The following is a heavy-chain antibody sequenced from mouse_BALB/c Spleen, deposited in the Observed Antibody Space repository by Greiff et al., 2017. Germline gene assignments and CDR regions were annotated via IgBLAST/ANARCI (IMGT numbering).Heavy chain of an antibody. CDR1: GFNIKDYY. CDR3: KGGPTVRFDY. D-gene: IGHD1-1*01. CDR2: IDPENGDT. J-gene: IGHJ2*01. Sequence: EVQLQESGAELVRSGASVKLSCTASGFNIKDYYMHWVKQRPEQGLEWIGWIDPENGDTEYAPKFQGKATMTADTSSNTAYLQRSSLTSEDTAVYYCKGGPTVRFDYWGQGTTLTVSS. V-gene: IGHV14-4*02.